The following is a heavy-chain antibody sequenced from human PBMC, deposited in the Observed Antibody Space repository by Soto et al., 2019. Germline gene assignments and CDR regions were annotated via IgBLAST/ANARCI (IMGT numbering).Heavy chain of an antibody. V-gene: IGHV3-7*01. CDR1: GFTFSSYW. J-gene: IGHJ4*02. CDR3: ARAGVVATVRLPFDF. D-gene: IGHD5-12*01. Sequence: GGSLRLSCAASGFTFSSYWMSWVRQAPGKGLEWVANIKQDGSEKYYVDSVKGRFTISRDNAKNSLYLQMNSLRAEDTAVYYCARAGVVATVRLPFDFWGRGTLVTVSS. CDR2: IKQDGSEK.